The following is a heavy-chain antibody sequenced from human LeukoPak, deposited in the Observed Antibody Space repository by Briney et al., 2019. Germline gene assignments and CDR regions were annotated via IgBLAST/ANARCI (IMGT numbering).Heavy chain of an antibody. CDR2: IKSDGSST. J-gene: IGHJ4*02. CDR3: ARGGSYSLAIGQ. CDR1: GFTFSNYW. V-gene: IGHV3-74*01. Sequence: GGSLRLSCAASGFTFSNYWMHWVRQAPGEALMWVSRIKSDGSSTTYADSVKGRFTISRDNAKNSLYLQMNSLRAEDTAVYFCARGGSYSLAIGQWGQGTLVTVSS. D-gene: IGHD1-26*01.